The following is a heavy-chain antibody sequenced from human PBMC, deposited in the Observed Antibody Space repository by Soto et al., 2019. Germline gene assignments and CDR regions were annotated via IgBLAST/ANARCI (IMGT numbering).Heavy chain of an antibody. CDR1: GGSISSYY. J-gene: IGHJ4*02. V-gene: IGHV4-59*01. D-gene: IGHD2-15*01. CDR3: ARDEGGNSDY. Sequence: PSETLSLTCTVSGGSISSYYWSWIRQPPGKGLEWIGYIYDFGSTNYNPSLKSRVTISVNTSKNQFSLKLSSVTAADTAVYYCARDEGGNSDYWGQGTLVTVSS. CDR2: IYDFGST.